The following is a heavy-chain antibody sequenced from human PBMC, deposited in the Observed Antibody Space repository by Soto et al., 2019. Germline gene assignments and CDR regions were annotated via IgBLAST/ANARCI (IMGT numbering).Heavy chain of an antibody. CDR2: ISSSSSYI. CDR1: GFTFSSYS. D-gene: IGHD2-2*02. CDR3: ARDPLVGVPAAIGPIPSPPITRGDAFDI. Sequence: EVQLVESGGGLVKPGGSLRLSCAASGFTFSSYSMNWVRQAPGKGLEWVSSISSSSSYIYYADSVKGRFTISRDNAKNSLYMQMNSLRAEDTAVYYCARDPLVGVPAAIGPIPSPPITRGDAFDIWGQGTMVTVSS. J-gene: IGHJ3*02. V-gene: IGHV3-21*01.